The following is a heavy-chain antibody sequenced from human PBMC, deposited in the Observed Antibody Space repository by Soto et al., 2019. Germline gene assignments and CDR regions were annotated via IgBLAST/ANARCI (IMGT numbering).Heavy chain of an antibody. D-gene: IGHD2-15*01. CDR1: GFTFSSYG. Sequence: GGSLRLSCAASGFTFSSYGIHWVRQAPGKGLERVAVIWYDGSNKYYADSVKGRFTISRDNSKNTLYLQMNSLRAEDTAVYYYARDHGVVVASTYGMDVWGQGTTVTVS. CDR3: ARDHGVVVASTYGMDV. CDR2: IWYDGSNK. V-gene: IGHV3-33*01. J-gene: IGHJ6*02.